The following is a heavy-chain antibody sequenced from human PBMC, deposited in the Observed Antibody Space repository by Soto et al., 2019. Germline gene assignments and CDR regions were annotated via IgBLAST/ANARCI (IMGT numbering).Heavy chain of an antibody. CDR2: INHSGST. CDR3: ARDSGTNDAFDS. J-gene: IGHJ3*02. Sequence: SETLSLTCAIYGGSFSGYYWSWLRQPPGKGLEWIGEINHSGSTNYNPSLKSRVTISVDTSKNQFSLKLSSVTAADTAVYYCARDSGTNDAFDSWGQGKMVTVSS. CDR1: GGSFSGYY. V-gene: IGHV4-34*01. D-gene: IGHD1-1*01.